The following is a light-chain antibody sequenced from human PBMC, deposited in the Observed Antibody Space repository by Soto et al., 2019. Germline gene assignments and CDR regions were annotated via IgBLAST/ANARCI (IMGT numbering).Light chain of an antibody. V-gene: IGLV1-40*01. J-gene: IGLJ2*01. CDR1: SSNIGAGYD. CDR3: QSYDSSLSAHVV. Sequence: QSVLTQPPSVSGAPGQRVTISCTGSSSNIGAGYDVHWYQQLPGTAPKLLIYGTSNRPSGVPDRFSGSKSGTSASLAITGLQAEDEADYCCQSYDSSLSAHVVFGGGTKLTVL. CDR2: GTS.